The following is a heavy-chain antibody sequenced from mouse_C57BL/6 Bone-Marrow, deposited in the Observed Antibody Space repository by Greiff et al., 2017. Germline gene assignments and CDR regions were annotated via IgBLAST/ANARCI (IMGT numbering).Heavy chain of an antibody. CDR1: GYTFTSYG. Sequence: QVHVKQSGAELARPGASVKLSCKASGYTFTSYGISWVKQRTGQGLEWIGEIYPRSGNTYYNEKFKGKATLTAEKSSSTAYMELRSLTSEDSAVYCCANYYGSSYWYFDVWGTGTTVTVSS. V-gene: IGHV1-81*01. D-gene: IGHD1-1*01. J-gene: IGHJ1*03. CDR3: ANYYGSSYWYFDV. CDR2: IYPRSGNT.